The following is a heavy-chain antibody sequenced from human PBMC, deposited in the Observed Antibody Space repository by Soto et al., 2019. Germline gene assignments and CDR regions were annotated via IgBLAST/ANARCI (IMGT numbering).Heavy chain of an antibody. CDR2: INHSGST. CDR1: GGSFSGYY. V-gene: IGHV4-34*01. J-gene: IGHJ4*02. D-gene: IGHD1-1*01. CDR3: ARGGLGQLFDY. Sequence: SQTLSLTCAVYGGSFSGYYWSWIRQPPGKGLEWIGEINHSGSTNYNPSLKSRVTISVDTSKNQFSLKLSSVTAADTAVYYCARGGLGQLFDYWGQGTLVTVSS.